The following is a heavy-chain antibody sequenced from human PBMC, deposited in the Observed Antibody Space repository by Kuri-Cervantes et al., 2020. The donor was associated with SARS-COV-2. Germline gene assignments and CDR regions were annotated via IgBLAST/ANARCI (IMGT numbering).Heavy chain of an antibody. CDR1: GVPVTGGTYS. Sequence: SETLSLTCAVSGVPVTGGTYSWAWIRQPAGKGLEWIGHLDTSGSTTYNPSLRGRVTISLDPSNNQVSPSLTSTTAADTAVYYCGKVSWLQLWRRYSDSWGQGTLVTVSS. D-gene: IGHD5-24*01. CDR3: GKVSWLQLWRRYSDS. V-gene: IGHV4-61*09. CDR2: LDTSGST. J-gene: IGHJ4*02.